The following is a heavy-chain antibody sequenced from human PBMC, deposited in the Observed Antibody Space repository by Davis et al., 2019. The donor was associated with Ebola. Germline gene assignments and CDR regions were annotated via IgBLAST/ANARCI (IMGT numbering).Heavy chain of an antibody. J-gene: IGHJ3*02. CDR3: APLLVGGAFEI. CDR2: FHPEDGEL. V-gene: IGHV1-24*01. CDR1: GSTVIHLS. Sequence: ASSVTVSCKVSGSTVIHLSMHWVRQAPGKGLEWVGGFHPEDGELFYAQKFQGRVTMTEDTSPDTFYMYLSSLRSDDTALYYCAPLLVGGAFEIWGQGTLVTVSS. D-gene: IGHD2-15*01.